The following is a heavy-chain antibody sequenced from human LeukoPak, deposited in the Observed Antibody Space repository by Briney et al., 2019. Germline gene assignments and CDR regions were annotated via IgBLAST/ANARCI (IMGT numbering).Heavy chain of an antibody. V-gene: IGHV3-30*03. J-gene: IGHJ6*04. CDR3: ARGPRSGSSYGTPPDV. D-gene: IGHD1-26*01. Sequence: PGGSLRLSCAASGFTFSSYGMHWVRQAPGKGLEWVAVISYDGSNKYYADSVKGRFTISRDNSKNTLYLQMNSLRAEDTAVYYCARGPRSGSSYGTPPDVWGKGATVTVSS. CDR1: GFTFSSYG. CDR2: ISYDGSNK.